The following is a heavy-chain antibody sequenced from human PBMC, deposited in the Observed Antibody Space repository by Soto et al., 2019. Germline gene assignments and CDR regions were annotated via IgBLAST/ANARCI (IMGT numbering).Heavy chain of an antibody. V-gene: IGHV3-30-3*01. CDR1: GFTFSSYA. CDR2: ISYDGSNK. CDR3: ARAVVPAAAHYYYYGMDV. J-gene: IGHJ6*02. D-gene: IGHD2-2*01. Sequence: GGSLSLSCAASGFTFSSYAMHWVRQAPGKGLERVAVISYDGSNKYYADSVKGRFTISRDNSKNTLYLQMNSLRAEDTAVYYCARAVVPAAAHYYYYGMDVWGQGTTVTVSS.